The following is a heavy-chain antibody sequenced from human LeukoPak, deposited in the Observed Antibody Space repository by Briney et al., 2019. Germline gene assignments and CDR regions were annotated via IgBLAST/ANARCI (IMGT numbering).Heavy chain of an antibody. CDR3: ARVRSIAAAGQYFQH. CDR1: GGSISSYY. V-gene: IGHV4-59*01. D-gene: IGHD6-13*01. CDR2: IYYSGST. Sequence: SETLSLTCTVSGGSISSYYWSWIRQPPGKGLEWIGYIYYSGSTNYNPSLKSRVTISVDTSKNQFSLKLSSVTAADTAVYYCARVRSIAAAGQYFQHWGQGTPVTVSS. J-gene: IGHJ1*01.